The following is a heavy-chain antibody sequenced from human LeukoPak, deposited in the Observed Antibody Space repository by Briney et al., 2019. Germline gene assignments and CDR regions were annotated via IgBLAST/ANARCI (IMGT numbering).Heavy chain of an antibody. CDR3: ARGWYDSSGYYWYFDY. CDR2: IYTSGST. CDR1: GGSISSYY. V-gene: IGHV4-4*07. Sequence: PSETLSLTCTVSGGSISSYYWSWIRQPAGKGLEWIGRIYTSGSTNYNPSLKSRVTMSVDTSKNPFSLKLSSVTAADTAVYYCARGWYDSSGYYWYFDYWGQGTLVTVSS. D-gene: IGHD3-22*01. J-gene: IGHJ4*02.